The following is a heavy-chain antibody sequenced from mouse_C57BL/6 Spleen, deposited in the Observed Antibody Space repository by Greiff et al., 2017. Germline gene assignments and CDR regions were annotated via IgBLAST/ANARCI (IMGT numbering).Heavy chain of an antibody. CDR2: IYPGDGDT. V-gene: IGHV1-82*01. Sequence: VQLVESGPELVKPGASVKISCKASGYAFSSSWMNWVKQRPGKGLEWIGRIYPGDGDTNYNGKFKGKATLTADKSSSTAYMQLSSLTSEDSAVYFCARLDYGNYGYAMDYWGQGTSVTVSS. CDR1: GYAFSSSW. CDR3: ARLDYGNYGYAMDY. D-gene: IGHD2-1*01. J-gene: IGHJ4*01.